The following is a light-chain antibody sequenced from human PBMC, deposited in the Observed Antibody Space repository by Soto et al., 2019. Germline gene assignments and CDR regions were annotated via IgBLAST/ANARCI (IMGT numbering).Light chain of an antibody. CDR3: QQYCGSPMT. CDR2: GAS. CDR1: QSVTTR. J-gene: IGKJ5*01. V-gene: IGKV3-20*01. Sequence: IVLTQSPGTLSLSPGERVTLSCRASQSVTTRLAWSQHKPGQAPTLLMSGASNRASGVPVRFSGSGSGTDFTLTITRLEPEEFALYYCQQYCGSPMTLGLGTRLEMK.